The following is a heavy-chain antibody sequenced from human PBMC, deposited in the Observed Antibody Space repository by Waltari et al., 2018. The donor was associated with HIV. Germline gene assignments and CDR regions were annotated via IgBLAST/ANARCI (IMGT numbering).Heavy chain of an antibody. CDR3: ARTMVYGGKGAFDS. J-gene: IGHJ3*02. D-gene: IGHD4-17*01. Sequence: QVQLVESGAEVKKPGASVQVSCKASGYTVTSYDIHWVRQATGQGLEWMGWMNPNSGNTGYAQKFQGRVTMTRNTSISTAYMELSSLRSEDTAVYYCARTMVYGGKGAFDSWGQGTMVTVSS. CDR1: GYTVTSYD. V-gene: IGHV1-8*02. CDR2: MNPNSGNT.